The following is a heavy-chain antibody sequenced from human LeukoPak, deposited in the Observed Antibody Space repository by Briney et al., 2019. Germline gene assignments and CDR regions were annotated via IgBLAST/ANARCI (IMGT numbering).Heavy chain of an antibody. CDR1: GGSISSSNYY. V-gene: IGHV4-39*02. CDR2: IYHSGST. D-gene: IGHD3-16*01. J-gene: IGHJ3*02. CDR3: ESCRMIVGQSFDT. Sequence: SETLSLTCTVSGGSISSSNYYWGWIRQPPGKGLEWIGNIYHSGSTSYNPSLKSRVTISVDTSKNHFSLKLTSVPATGTAVYSCESCRMIVGQSFDTWGQGTLVTVSS.